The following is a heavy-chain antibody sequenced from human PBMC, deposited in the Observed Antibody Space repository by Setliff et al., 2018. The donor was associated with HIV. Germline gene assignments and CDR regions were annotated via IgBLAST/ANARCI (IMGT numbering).Heavy chain of an antibody. CDR3: ARAGSAAASPLDY. V-gene: IGHV4-38-2*02. D-gene: IGHD6-6*01. Sequence: SETLSLTCTVSGYSISSGYYWGWIRQPPGKGLEWIGSIYHSESTYYNPSLKSRVTISIDTSKNQFSLKLTSVTAADTAVYYCARAGSAAASPLDYWGQGTLVTVSS. CDR2: IYHSEST. J-gene: IGHJ4*02. CDR1: GYSISSGYY.